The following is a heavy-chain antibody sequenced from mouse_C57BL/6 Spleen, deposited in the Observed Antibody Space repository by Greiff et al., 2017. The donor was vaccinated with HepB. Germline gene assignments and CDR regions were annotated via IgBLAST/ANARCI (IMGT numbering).Heavy chain of an antibody. J-gene: IGHJ2*01. Sequence: DVKLQESGPGLAKPSQTLSLTCSVTGYSITSDYWNWIRKFPGNKLEYMGYISYSGSTYYNPSLKSRISITRDTSKNQYYLQLNSVTTEDTATYYCARSHYYYGSSSYYFDYWVQGTTLPVSS. D-gene: IGHD1-1*01. CDR3: ARSHYYYGSSSYYFDY. V-gene: IGHV3-8*01. CDR1: GYSITSDY. CDR2: ISYSGST.